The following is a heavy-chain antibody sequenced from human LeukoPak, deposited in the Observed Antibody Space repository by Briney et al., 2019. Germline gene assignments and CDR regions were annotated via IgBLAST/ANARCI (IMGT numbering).Heavy chain of an antibody. CDR1: GYTFTGYY. Sequence: GASVKVSCKASGYTFTGYYMHWVRQAPGQGLEWMGWINPNSGGTNYAQKFQGRVTMTRDTSISTAYMELSRLRSDDTAVYYCARPYGSGSYYKGGFNYWGQGTLVTVSS. CDR2: INPNSGGT. J-gene: IGHJ4*02. V-gene: IGHV1-2*02. CDR3: ARPYGSGSYYKGGFNY. D-gene: IGHD3-10*01.